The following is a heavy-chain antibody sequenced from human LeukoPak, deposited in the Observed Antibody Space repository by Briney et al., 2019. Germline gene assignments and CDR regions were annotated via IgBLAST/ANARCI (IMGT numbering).Heavy chain of an antibody. CDR1: GYSISSGYY. V-gene: IGHV4-38-2*02. Sequence: SETLSLTCTVSGYSISSGYYWGWIRQPPGKGLEWIGEINHSGSTNYNPSLKSRVTISVDTSKNQFSLKLSSVTAADTAVYYCARKKTRGLAFDIWGQGTMVTVSS. CDR3: ARKKTRGLAFDI. D-gene: IGHD5-12*01. CDR2: INHSGST. J-gene: IGHJ3*02.